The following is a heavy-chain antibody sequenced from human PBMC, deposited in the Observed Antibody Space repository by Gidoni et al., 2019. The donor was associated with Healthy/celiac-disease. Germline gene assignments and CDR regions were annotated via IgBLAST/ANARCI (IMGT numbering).Heavy chain of an antibody. J-gene: IGHJ5*02. Sequence: EVQLSESGGGLVQPGGSLRPSCAASGFTFSSYAMGLVRQAPGKGLEWVSAISGSGGSTYYAGSVKGRFTISRDDSKNTLYLQMNSLRAEDTAVYYCGSSRGGIAVAGTRFDPWGQGTLVTVSS. CDR2: ISGSGGST. D-gene: IGHD6-19*01. CDR3: GSSRGGIAVAGTRFDP. V-gene: IGHV3-23*01. CDR1: GFTFSSYA.